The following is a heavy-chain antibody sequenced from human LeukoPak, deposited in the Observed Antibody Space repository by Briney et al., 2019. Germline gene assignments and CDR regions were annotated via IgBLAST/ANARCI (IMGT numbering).Heavy chain of an antibody. CDR1: GFTFSSYA. D-gene: IGHD3-22*01. CDR3: ARNYYDSGYYFDY. Sequence: SGGSLRLSCAASGFTFSSYAMHWVRQAPGKGLEWVAVISYDGSNKYYADSVKGRFTISRDNSKNTLYLQMNSLRAEDTAVYYCARNYYDSGYYFDYWGQGTLVTVSS. J-gene: IGHJ4*02. CDR2: ISYDGSNK. V-gene: IGHV3-30-3*01.